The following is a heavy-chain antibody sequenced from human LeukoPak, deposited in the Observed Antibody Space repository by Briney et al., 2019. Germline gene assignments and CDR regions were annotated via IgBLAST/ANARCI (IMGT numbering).Heavy chain of an antibody. J-gene: IGHJ3*02. Sequence: PSETLSLTCTVSGGSISSYYWSWIRQPPGKGLEWIGYIYYSGSTNYNPSLKSRVTISVDTSKNQFSLKLSSVTAADTAVYYCARAGIAALDAFDIWGQGTMVTVSS. V-gene: IGHV4-59*01. D-gene: IGHD6-13*01. CDR3: ARAGIAALDAFDI. CDR1: GGSISSYY. CDR2: IYYSGST.